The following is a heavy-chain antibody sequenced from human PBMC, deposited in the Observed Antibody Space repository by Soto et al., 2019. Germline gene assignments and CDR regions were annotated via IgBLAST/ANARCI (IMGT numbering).Heavy chain of an antibody. CDR2: INHSGST. J-gene: IGHJ4*02. CDR3: ARDSRARVPGAFDY. D-gene: IGHD1-1*01. CDR1: GGSFSGYY. Sequence: PSETLSLTCAVYGGSFSGYYWSWIRQPPGKGLEWIGEINHSGSTNYNPSLKSRVTISVDTSKNQFSLKLSSVTAADTAVYYCARDSRARVPGAFDYWGQGTLVTVSS. V-gene: IGHV4-34*01.